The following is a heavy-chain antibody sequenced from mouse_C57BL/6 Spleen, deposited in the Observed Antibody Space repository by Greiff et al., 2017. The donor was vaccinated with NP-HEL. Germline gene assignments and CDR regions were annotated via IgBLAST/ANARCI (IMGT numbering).Heavy chain of an antibody. CDR3: ARSRIYDGYYHYFDY. CDR1: GYTFTSYW. V-gene: IGHV1-53*01. CDR2: INPSNGGT. Sequence: QVQLQQPGTELVKPGASVKLSCKASGYTFTSYWMHWVKQRPGQGLEWIGNINPSNGGTNYNEKFKSKATLTVDKSSSTAYMQLSSLTSEDSAVYYCARSRIYDGYYHYFDYWGQGTTLTVSS. D-gene: IGHD2-3*01. J-gene: IGHJ2*01.